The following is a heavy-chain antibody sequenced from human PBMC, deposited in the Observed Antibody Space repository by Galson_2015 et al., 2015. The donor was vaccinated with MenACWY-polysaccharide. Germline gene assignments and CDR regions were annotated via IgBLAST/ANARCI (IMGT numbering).Heavy chain of an antibody. CDR3: ARIIARKYTFADS. V-gene: IGHV1-8*01. CDR2: MNTNSGNT. Sequence: SVKVACKASGYTFTSYDINWVRQATGQGLEWMGWMNTNSGNTGYAQKFQGRVTMTSNSAMTTAYMELSSMRSEDTAVYYCARIIARKYTFADSWGQGTLVTVSS. D-gene: IGHD2-21*01. J-gene: IGHJ4*02. CDR1: GYTFTSYD.